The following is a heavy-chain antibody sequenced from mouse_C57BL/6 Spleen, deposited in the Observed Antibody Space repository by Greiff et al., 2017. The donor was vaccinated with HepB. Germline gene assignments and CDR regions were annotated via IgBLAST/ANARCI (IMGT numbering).Heavy chain of an antibody. D-gene: IGHD3-1*01. V-gene: IGHV1-52*01. CDR1: GYTFTSYW. CDR2: IDPSDSET. CDR3: ARSGVSLGRFAY. J-gene: IGHJ3*01. Sequence: QVQLQQPGAELVRPGSSVKLSCKASGYTFTSYWMHWVKQRPIQGLEWIGNIDPSDSETHYNQKFKDKATLTVDKSSSTAYMQLSSLTSEDSAVYYCARSGVSLGRFAYWGQGTLVTVSA.